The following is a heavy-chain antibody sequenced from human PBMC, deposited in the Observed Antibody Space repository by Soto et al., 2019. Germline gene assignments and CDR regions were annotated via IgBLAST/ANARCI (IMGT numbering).Heavy chain of an antibody. J-gene: IGHJ4*02. CDR1: GFTFSSYW. D-gene: IGHD3-9*01. CDR2: INSGGSST. CDR3: ARDPILILTGCFDY. V-gene: IGHV3-74*01. Sequence: GGSLRLSCAASGFTFSSYWMHWVRQAPGEGLVWVSRINSGGSSTSYADSVKGRFTISRDNAKHTLYLQMNSLRAEDTAVYYCARDPILILTGCFDYWGQGPRVTVSS.